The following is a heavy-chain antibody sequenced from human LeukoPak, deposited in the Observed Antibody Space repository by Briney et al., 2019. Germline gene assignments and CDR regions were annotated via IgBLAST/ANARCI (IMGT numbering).Heavy chain of an antibody. CDR2: ITPMSGTA. V-gene: IGHV1-69*05. CDR3: AFYRLCSPGTCHYYFYMDV. Sequence: SVKVSCKSSGGTFSSFAISWVRQAPGQGLEWIGGITPMSGTANYTQKFQGRVTITTDGSTNTAFMEMNSLRFEDSAVYYCAFYRLCSPGTCHYYFYMDVWGKGTTVTVSS. CDR1: GGTFSSFA. D-gene: IGHD1-1*01. J-gene: IGHJ6*03.